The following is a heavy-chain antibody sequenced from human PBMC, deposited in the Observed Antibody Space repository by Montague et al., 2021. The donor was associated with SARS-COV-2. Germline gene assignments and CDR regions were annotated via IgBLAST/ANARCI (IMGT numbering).Heavy chain of an antibody. V-gene: IGHV4-61*02. CDR3: ARDIAVAGLFDY. CDR2: ISISGST. J-gene: IGHJ4*02. Sequence: TLSLTCTVSGGSISSGSYYWSWIRQPAWKGLEWIGRISISGSTNYNPSLKSRVTISVDTSKNQFSLKLSSVTAADTAVYYCARDIAVAGLFDYWGQGTLVTVSS. D-gene: IGHD6-19*01. CDR1: GGSISSGSYY.